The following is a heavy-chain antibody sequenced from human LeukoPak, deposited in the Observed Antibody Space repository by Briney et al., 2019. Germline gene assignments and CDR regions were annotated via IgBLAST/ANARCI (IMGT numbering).Heavy chain of an antibody. V-gene: IGHV1-8*01. CDR2: MNPNSGNT. D-gene: IGHD2-15*01. J-gene: IGHJ6*02. CDR3: ARDEVVAAPNYFGMVV. Sequence: ASVKVSCKASGYTFTSYDVNWVRQATGQGLEWMGWMNPNSGNTGLAQKFQGRVTLTRDASLSTAYMELSNLRSDDTAVYYCARDEVVAAPNYFGMVVWGQGTTVSVSS. CDR1: GYTFTSYD.